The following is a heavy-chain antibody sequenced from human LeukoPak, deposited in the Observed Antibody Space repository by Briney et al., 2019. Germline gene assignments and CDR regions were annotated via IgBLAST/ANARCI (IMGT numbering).Heavy chain of an antibody. CDR3: ARDVKGTLDY. D-gene: IGHD1-1*01. CDR2: ISSSGFTM. Sequence: GGSLRLSCAASGFIFSDYYMSWLRQAPGKGLEWVSYISSSGFTMYYADSVKGRFTIARNNAKNSLYLQMNSLRAEDTAVYYCARDVKGTLDYWGQGTLVTVSS. V-gene: IGHV3-11*01. CDR1: GFIFSDYY. J-gene: IGHJ4*02.